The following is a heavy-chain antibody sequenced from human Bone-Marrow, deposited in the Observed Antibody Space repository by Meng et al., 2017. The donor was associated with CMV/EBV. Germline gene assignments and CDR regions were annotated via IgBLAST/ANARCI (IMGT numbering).Heavy chain of an antibody. D-gene: IGHD6-6*01. CDR2: IYYSGGT. Sequence: SETLSLTCTVSGGSVSSGSYYWTWIRQPPGKGLEWIGYIYYSGGTSYNPSLKSRVTISADTSKDQFSLRLNSVSAADTAVYYCASCIAARRCYYYGMDVWGQGTTVTVSS. CDR1: GGSVSSGSYY. CDR3: ASCIAARRCYYYGMDV. J-gene: IGHJ6*02. V-gene: IGHV4-61*01.